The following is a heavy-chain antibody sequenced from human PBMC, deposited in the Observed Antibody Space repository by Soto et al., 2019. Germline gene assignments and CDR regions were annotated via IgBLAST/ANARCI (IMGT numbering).Heavy chain of an antibody. D-gene: IGHD1-26*01. V-gene: IGHV3-7*03. CDR1: GFTFTTYW. CDR3: AREWSPPLAVFDY. CDR2: IKQDGSEK. J-gene: IGHJ4*02. Sequence: GGSLRLSCAASGFTFTTYWMSWVRQAPGKGLEWVANIKQDGSEKYYVDSVRGRFTISRDNAWNSVSLQMNSLGVEDTAVYFCAREWSPPLAVFDYWGQGVLVTVSS.